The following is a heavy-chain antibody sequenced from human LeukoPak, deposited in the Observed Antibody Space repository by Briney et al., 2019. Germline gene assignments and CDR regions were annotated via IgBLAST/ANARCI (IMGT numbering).Heavy chain of an antibody. V-gene: IGHV3-7*01. J-gene: IGHJ4*02. D-gene: IGHD1/OR15-1a*01. CDR3: ARDNNRLFDY. CDR1: GFAFSIEW. Sequence: GGSLRLSCAVSGFAFSIEWMSWLRQAPGRGLEWVDNSKYDGSEKYYVDSVKGRFIISRDNAKNSLYLQMNTLRAEDTAVYYCARDNNRLFDYWGQGTLVTVSS. CDR2: SKYDGSEK.